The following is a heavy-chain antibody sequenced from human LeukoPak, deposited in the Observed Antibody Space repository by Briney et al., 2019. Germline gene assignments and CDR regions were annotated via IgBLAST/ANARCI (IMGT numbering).Heavy chain of an antibody. V-gene: IGHV4-34*01. D-gene: IGHD2-8*02. Sequence: SETLSLTCAVYGGSFSGYYWSWIRQPPGKGLEWIGEINHSGSTNYNPSLKSRVTISIDTSKNQFSLKLTSVTAADTAVYYCAGYREYWDWHFDLWGRGAPVTVSP. CDR3: AGYREYWDWHFDL. CDR2: INHSGST. J-gene: IGHJ2*01. CDR1: GGSFSGYY.